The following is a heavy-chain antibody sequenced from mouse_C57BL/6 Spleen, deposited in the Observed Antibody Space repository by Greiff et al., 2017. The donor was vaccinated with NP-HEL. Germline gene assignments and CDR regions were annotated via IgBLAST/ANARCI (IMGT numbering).Heavy chain of an antibody. D-gene: IGHD2-3*01. Sequence: VQLQQSGAELARPGASVKLSCKASGYTFTSYGISWVKQRTGQGLEWIGEIYPRSGNTYYNEKFKGKATLTADKSSSTAYMELRSLTSEDSAVYFCARWDDGYYVPYWYFDVWGTGTTVTVSS. CDR1: GYTFTSYG. CDR2: IYPRSGNT. J-gene: IGHJ1*03. V-gene: IGHV1-81*01. CDR3: ARWDDGYYVPYWYFDV.